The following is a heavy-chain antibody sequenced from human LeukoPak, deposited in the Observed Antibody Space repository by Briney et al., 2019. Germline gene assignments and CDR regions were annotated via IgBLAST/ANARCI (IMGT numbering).Heavy chain of an antibody. D-gene: IGHD5-18*01. V-gene: IGHV1-18*01. CDR1: GYTFTSYG. J-gene: IGHJ4*02. CDR2: ISAYNGNT. CDR3: AREYGEVDTAMDRPDY. Sequence: ASVKVSCKASGYTFTSYGISWVRQAPGLGLEWMGWISAYNGNTNYAQKLQGRVTMTTDTSTSTAYMELRSLRSDDTAVYYCAREYGEVDTAMDRPDYWGQGTLVTVSS.